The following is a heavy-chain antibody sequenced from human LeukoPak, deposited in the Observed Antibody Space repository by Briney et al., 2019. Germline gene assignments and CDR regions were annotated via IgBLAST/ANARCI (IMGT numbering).Heavy chain of an antibody. D-gene: IGHD3-3*01. CDR2: IYTSGST. CDR3: AKITISYGMDV. CDR1: GGSISSYY. J-gene: IGHJ6*02. V-gene: IGHV4-4*07. Sequence: SETLSLTRTVSGGSISSYYWSWIRQPAGKGLEWIGRIYTSGSTNYNPSLESRVTMSVDTSKNQFSLKLSSVTAADTAVYYCAKITISYGMDVWGQGTTVTVSS.